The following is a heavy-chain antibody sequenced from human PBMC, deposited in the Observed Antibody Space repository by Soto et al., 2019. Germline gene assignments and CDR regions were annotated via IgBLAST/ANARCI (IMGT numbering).Heavy chain of an antibody. Sequence: QVQLVESGGGVAQPGRSLRLSCEASGFTFSSSGMHWVRQAPGKGLEWVAVISYEGSNKYYAVSVEGRFTISRDNSKNTLYLQMNCLRAEDTAVYYCAKDLTVFLLFGDRLCEGMDVWGQGTTVTVSS. CDR1: GFTFSSSG. CDR3: AKDLTVFLLFGDRLCEGMDV. CDR2: ISYEGSNK. J-gene: IGHJ6*02. D-gene: IGHD3-10*01. V-gene: IGHV3-30*18.